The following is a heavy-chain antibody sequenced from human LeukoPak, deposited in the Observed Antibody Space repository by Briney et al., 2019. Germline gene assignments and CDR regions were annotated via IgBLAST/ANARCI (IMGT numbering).Heavy chain of an antibody. V-gene: IGHV4-61*02. CDR3: ARGYCSGGGCYFEFWFDP. D-gene: IGHD2-15*01. CDR1: GGSISSGSYY. CDR2: IYTGGST. Sequence: SETLSLTCTVSGGSISSGSYYWSWIRQPAGKGLEWIGRIYTGGSTNYNPSLKSRVTISLDTSKNQFSLKLSSVTAADTAVYYCARGYCSGGGCYFEFWFDPWGQGTLVTVSS. J-gene: IGHJ5*02.